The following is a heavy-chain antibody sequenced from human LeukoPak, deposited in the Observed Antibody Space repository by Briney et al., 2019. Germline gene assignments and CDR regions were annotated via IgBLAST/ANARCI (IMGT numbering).Heavy chain of an antibody. V-gene: IGHV4-59*08. D-gene: IGHD3-10*01. CDR2: VDHTGST. CDR1: DDSITMYY. CDR3: ARHGLFMVGEVNGP. J-gene: IGHJ5*02. Sequence: SETLSLTCSVSDDSITMYYWTWIRQPPGKGLEWIGYVDHTGSTNFNPSLNGRVSISRDTTKNLFSLRLRSVTAADTAVYYCARHGLFMVGEVNGPWGQGTLVTVSS.